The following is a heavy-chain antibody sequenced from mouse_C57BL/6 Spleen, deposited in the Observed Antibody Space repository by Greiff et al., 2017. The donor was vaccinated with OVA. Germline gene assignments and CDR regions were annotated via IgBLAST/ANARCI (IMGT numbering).Heavy chain of an antibody. Sequence: QVQLQQPGAELVKPGASVKMSYKASGYTFTSYWITWVKQRPGQGLEWIGDIYPGSGSTNYNEKFKSKATLTVDTSSSTAYMQLSSLTSEDSAVYYCASSDYGSSYEDYFDYWGQGTTLTVSS. J-gene: IGHJ2*01. CDR2: IYPGSGST. V-gene: IGHV1-55*01. CDR1: GYTFTSYW. CDR3: ASSDYGSSYEDYFDY. D-gene: IGHD1-1*01.